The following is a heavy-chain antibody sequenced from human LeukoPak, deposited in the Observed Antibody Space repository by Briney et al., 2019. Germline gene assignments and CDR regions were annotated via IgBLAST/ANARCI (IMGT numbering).Heavy chain of an antibody. CDR3: ARDRSDGYNKNDF. CDR1: GFTFSSYW. CDR2: INSDGSST. J-gene: IGHJ4*02. Sequence: GGSLRLSCAASGFTFSSYWMHWVRQAPGKGLVWVSRINSDGSSTSYADSVKGRFTISRDNAKNTLYLQMNSLRAEDTAVYFCARDRSDGYNKNDFWGQGTLVTVSS. D-gene: IGHD5-24*01. V-gene: IGHV3-74*01.